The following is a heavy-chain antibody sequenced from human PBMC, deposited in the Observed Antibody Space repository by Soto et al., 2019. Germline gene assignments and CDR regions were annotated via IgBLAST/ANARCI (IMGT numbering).Heavy chain of an antibody. Sequence: GGSLRLSCAASGFTFSSYGMHWVRQAPGKGLEWVAIISYDGSNTYYADSVKGRFTISRDNSKNTLYLQMDSLRAEDTSVYYCAKEGGLSGSYYISSSYYFDYWGQGTLVTVSS. CDR1: GFTFSSYG. D-gene: IGHD1-26*01. J-gene: IGHJ4*02. CDR3: AKEGGLSGSYYISSSYYFDY. CDR2: ISYDGSNT. V-gene: IGHV3-30*18.